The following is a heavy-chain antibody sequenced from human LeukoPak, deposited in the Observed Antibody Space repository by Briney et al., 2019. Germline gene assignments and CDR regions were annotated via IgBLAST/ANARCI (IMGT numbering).Heavy chain of an antibody. V-gene: IGHV3-30*18. CDR3: AKSAPEYYDFWSGADY. D-gene: IGHD3-3*01. J-gene: IGHJ4*02. CDR1: GFTFSSYG. CDR2: ISYDGSNK. Sequence: GRSLRLSCAASGFTFSSYGMHWVRQAPGKGLEWVAVISYDGSNKYYADSVKGRSTISRDNSKNTLYLQMNSLRAEDTAVYYCAKSAPEYYDFWSGADYWGQGTLVTVSS.